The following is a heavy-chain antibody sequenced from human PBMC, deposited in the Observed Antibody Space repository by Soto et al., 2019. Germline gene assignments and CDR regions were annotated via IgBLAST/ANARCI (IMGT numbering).Heavy chain of an antibody. D-gene: IGHD3-22*01. Sequence: SLRLSSATSGFTFNNTWMSWLRQAPGQGLEWGGRSKSKTYGRTTDYTAPVKGRFTISRDDSKNKLYLQMNSLKTEDTAVYYCTSDPSDYSDTQYDYWGQGTLVTVSS. CDR3: TSDPSDYSDTQYDY. CDR1: GFTFNNTW. CDR2: SKSKTYGRTT. J-gene: IGHJ4*02. V-gene: IGHV3-15*01.